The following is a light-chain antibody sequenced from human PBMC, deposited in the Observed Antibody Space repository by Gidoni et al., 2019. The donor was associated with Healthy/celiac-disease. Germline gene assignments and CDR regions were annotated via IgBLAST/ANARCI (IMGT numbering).Light chain of an antibody. Sequence: DIQMTQSPSSLSASVGDRVTITCQASQDISNYLNWYQQKPGQAPKLLIYDASNLETGVPSVFSGSGSGTDFTFTISSLQPEVIATYYCQQYDNLRWTFGQGTKVEIK. CDR2: DAS. V-gene: IGKV1-33*01. CDR3: QQYDNLRWT. CDR1: QDISNY. J-gene: IGKJ1*01.